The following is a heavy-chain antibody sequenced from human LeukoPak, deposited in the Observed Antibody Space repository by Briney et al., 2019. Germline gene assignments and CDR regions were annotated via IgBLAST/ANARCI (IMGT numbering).Heavy chain of an antibody. J-gene: IGHJ4*02. CDR1: GFTFSSYE. CDR2: ISSSGSTI. Sequence: GGSLRLSCAASGFTFSSYEMNWVRQAPGKGLEWVSYISSSGSTIYYADSVKSRFTISRDNAKNSLYLQMNSLRAEDTAVYYCATSVVVPAAMYRVVSYYFDYWGQGTLVTVSS. CDR3: ATSVVVPAAMYRVVSYYFDY. D-gene: IGHD2-2*01. V-gene: IGHV3-48*03.